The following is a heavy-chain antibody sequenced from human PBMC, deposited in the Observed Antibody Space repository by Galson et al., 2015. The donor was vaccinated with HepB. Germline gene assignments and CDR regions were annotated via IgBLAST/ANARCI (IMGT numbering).Heavy chain of an antibody. Sequence: CAISGDSVFSNSVAWNWIRQSPSRGLEWLGRTYYRSKWFNDYAVSVKSRITINPDTSKNQFSLQLNSVTPEDTAVYYCARDYNGFESWAQGTLVTVSS. CDR2: TYYRSKWFN. CDR1: GDSVFSNSVA. J-gene: IGHJ5*01. V-gene: IGHV6-1*01. CDR3: ARDYNGFES. D-gene: IGHD2-8*01.